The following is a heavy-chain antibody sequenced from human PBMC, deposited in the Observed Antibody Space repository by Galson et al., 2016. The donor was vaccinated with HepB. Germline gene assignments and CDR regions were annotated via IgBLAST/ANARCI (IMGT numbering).Heavy chain of an antibody. CDR2: INTNTGNP. J-gene: IGHJ6*02. CDR1: GYTFTNYA. D-gene: IGHD3-10*01. CDR3: ARENYYGSGSTYYYYGMDV. V-gene: IGHV7-4-1*02. Sequence: SVKVSCKASGYTFTNYAMNWVRQAPGQGLEWMGWINTNTGNPTYAQGFTGRFVFSLDTTVSTAYLQISSLKAEDTAVYYCARENYYGSGSTYYYYGMDVWGQGTTVTVSS.